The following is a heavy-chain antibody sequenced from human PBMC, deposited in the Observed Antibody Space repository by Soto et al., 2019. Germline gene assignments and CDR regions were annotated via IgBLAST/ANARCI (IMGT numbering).Heavy chain of an antibody. CDR3: ARSRVSSGWKTNFDH. CDR2: IYSDGRST. CDR1: GFTFISYW. D-gene: IGHD6-19*01. V-gene: IGHV3-74*01. Sequence: EVQLLESGGGLVQPGGSLRLSCAASGFTFISYWMHWFRQAPVKGLVWVSRIYSDGRSTNYAYSVKGRFTISRDNAKNSMYLQMNSLSAADTAVYYCARSRVSSGWKTNFDHWRQGTMVTVSA. J-gene: IGHJ4*02.